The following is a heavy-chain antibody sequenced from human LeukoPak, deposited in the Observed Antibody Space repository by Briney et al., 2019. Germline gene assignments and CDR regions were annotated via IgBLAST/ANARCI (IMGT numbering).Heavy chain of an antibody. CDR1: GGTFSSYA. V-gene: IGHV1-69*13. D-gene: IGHD2-15*01. Sequence: SVKVSCKASGGTFSSYAVSWVRQAPGQGLEWMGGIIPIFGTANYAQKFQGRVTITADESTSTAYMELSSLRSEATALYYCARDEMVVAAKGRNYYYGMDVWGQGTTVTVSS. J-gene: IGHJ6*02. CDR2: IIPIFGTA. CDR3: ARDEMVVAAKGRNYYYGMDV.